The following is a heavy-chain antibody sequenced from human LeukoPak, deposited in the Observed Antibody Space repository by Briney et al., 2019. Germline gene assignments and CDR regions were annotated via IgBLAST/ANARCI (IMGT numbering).Heavy chain of an antibody. Sequence: ASVKVSCKASGYTFTSYGISWVRQAPGQGLEWMGWISAYNGNTNYAQKLQGRVTMTTDTSTSTAYMELSRLRSDDTAVYYCARIRYYDSSGDAFDIWGQGTMVTVSS. J-gene: IGHJ3*02. V-gene: IGHV1-18*01. CDR3: ARIRYYDSSGDAFDI. D-gene: IGHD3-22*01. CDR1: GYTFTSYG. CDR2: ISAYNGNT.